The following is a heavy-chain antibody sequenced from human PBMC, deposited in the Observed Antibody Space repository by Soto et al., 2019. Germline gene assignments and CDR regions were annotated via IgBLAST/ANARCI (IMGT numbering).Heavy chain of an antibody. CDR2: IIPTFGTA. CDR1: GGTFSSYA. D-gene: IGHD5-18*01. V-gene: IGHV1-69*12. J-gene: IGHJ2*01. CDR3: ASKDGYSPQWYFAL. Sequence: QVQLVQSGAEVKKPGSSVKVSCKASGGTFSSYAISWVRQAPGQGLECMGGIIPTFGTANYAQKLQGRVTITADESTSTSYMERSSLRSEDTAVYYCASKDGYSPQWYFALWGRGTLVTVSS.